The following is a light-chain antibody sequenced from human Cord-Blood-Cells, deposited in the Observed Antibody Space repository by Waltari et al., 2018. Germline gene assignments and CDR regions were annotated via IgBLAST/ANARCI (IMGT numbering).Light chain of an antibody. V-gene: IGLV2-11*01. CDR1: SSAVGGYNY. CDR3: CSYAGSYTYV. CDR2: DVS. J-gene: IGLJ1*01. Sequence: QSALTQPRSVSGSPGPPVTISCTGTSSAVGGYNYVPWYQQHPGKAHKLMIYDVSKRPSGVPDRFSGSKSGNTASLTISGLQAEDEADYYCCSYAGSYTYVFGTGTKVTVL.